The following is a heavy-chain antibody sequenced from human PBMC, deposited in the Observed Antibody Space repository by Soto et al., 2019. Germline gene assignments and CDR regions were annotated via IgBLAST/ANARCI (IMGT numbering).Heavy chain of an antibody. CDR1: GGSISSYY. V-gene: IGHV4-59*01. Sequence: SETLSLTCTVSGGSISSYYWSWIRQPPGKGLEWIGYIYYSGSTNYNPSLKSRVTISVDTSKNQFSLKLSSVTAADTAVYYCARVEVIAGWFDPWGQGTLVTVSS. J-gene: IGHJ5*02. D-gene: IGHD6-13*01. CDR3: ARVEVIAGWFDP. CDR2: IYYSGST.